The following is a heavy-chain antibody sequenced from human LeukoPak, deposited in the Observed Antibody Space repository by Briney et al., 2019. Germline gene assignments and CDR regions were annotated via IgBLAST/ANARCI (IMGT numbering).Heavy chain of an antibody. CDR1: GFTFSSYA. D-gene: IGHD6-19*01. CDR3: AKARFGSGWYDN. CDR2: ISDNGGST. V-gene: IGHV3-23*01. Sequence: GGSLRLSCAASGFTFSSYAMSWVRQAPGKGLEWVSVISDNGGSTYYTDSVKGRFTISRDNFKNTLYLQMNSLRAEDTAVYYCAKARFGSGWYDNWGQGTLVTVSS. J-gene: IGHJ5*02.